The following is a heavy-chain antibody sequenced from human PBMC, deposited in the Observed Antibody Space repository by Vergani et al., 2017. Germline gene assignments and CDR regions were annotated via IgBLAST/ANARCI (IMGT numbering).Heavy chain of an antibody. CDR2: IYYSGST. Sequence: QVQLQESGPGLVKPSETLSLTCTVSGGSISSSSYYWGWIRQPPGKGLEWIGSIYYSGSTYYNPSLKSRVTISVDTSKNQFSLKLSSVTAADTAVYYCARHGGAARPPYWGQGTLVTVSS. D-gene: IGHD6-6*01. J-gene: IGHJ4*02. V-gene: IGHV4-39*01. CDR1: GGSISSSSYY. CDR3: ARHGGAARPPY.